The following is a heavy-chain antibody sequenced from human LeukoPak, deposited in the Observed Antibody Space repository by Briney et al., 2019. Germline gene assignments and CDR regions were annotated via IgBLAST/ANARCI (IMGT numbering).Heavy chain of an antibody. V-gene: IGHV3-7*01. CDR2: INPDGSIK. J-gene: IGHJ4*02. Sequence: PGGSLRLSCAASGFTFGGYWMSWVRQAPGRGLEGVANINPDGSIKYYVDSIKGRFTISRDNAKNSLYLQMNSLRAEDTAVYYCASGFLQWLYWGQGTLVTVSS. CDR1: GFTFGGYW. CDR3: ASGFLQWLY. D-gene: IGHD3-3*01.